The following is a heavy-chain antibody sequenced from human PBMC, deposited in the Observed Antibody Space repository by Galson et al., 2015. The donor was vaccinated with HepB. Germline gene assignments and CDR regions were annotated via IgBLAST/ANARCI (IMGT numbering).Heavy chain of an antibody. J-gene: IGHJ4*02. V-gene: IGHV3-23*01. Sequence: SLRLSCAASGFPFSTTAMNWVRQAPGKGLAWVSTITGSVDTKYYADSLGGRFTISRDISRNTLYLQINSLTVEDTAVYYCASPGGYWGQGTLVIVSS. CDR2: ITGSVDTK. CDR3: ASPGGY. D-gene: IGHD1-26*01. CDR1: GFPFSTTA.